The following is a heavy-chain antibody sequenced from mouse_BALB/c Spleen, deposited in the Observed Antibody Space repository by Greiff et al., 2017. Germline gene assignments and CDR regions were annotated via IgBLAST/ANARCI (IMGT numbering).Heavy chain of an antibody. CDR2: SRNKANDYTT. D-gene: IGHD2-14*01. J-gene: IGHJ4*01. CDR3: ARVYYRYYYAMDY. CDR1: GFTFSDFY. Sequence: EVKVVESGGGLVQPGGSLRLSCATSGFTFSDFYMEWVRQPPGKRLEWIAASRNKANDYTTEYSASVKGRFIVSRDTSQSILYLQMNALRAEDTAIYYCARVYYRYYYAMDYWGQGTSVTVSS. V-gene: IGHV7-1*02.